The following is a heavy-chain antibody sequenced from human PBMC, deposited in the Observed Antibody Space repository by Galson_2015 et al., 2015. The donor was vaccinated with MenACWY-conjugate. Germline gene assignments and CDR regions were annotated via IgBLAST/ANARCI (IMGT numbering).Heavy chain of an antibody. J-gene: IGHJ4*02. CDR3: ARHRGSGIYSQFEY. V-gene: IGHV5-51*01. CDR2: IYPGDSDT. CDR1: GYTFTNYW. D-gene: IGHD1-26*01. Sequence: QSGAEVKKPGESLKISCKGSGYTFTNYWLVWVRQMPGKGLEWMGIIYPGDSDTRYSPFFQGQVTISADKSINTAYLQWSSLKASDTAMYYCARHRGSGIYSQFEYWGQGTLVTVSS.